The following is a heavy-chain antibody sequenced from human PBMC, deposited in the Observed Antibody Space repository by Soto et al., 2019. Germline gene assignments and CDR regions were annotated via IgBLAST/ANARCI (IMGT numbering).Heavy chain of an antibody. Sequence: ASGKVSCKASGYTFTSYYMHWVRQAPGQGLEWMGIINPSGGSTSYAQKFQGRVTMTRDTSTSTVYMELSSLRSEDTAVYYCAKDPIWSGYYSPFDYWGQGTLVTVSS. D-gene: IGHD3-3*01. CDR3: AKDPIWSGYYSPFDY. CDR1: GYTFTSYY. CDR2: INPSGGST. V-gene: IGHV1-46*01. J-gene: IGHJ4*02.